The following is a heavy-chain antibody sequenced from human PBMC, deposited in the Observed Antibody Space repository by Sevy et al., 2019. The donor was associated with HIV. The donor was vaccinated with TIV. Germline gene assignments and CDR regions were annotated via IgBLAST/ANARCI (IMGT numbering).Heavy chain of an antibody. V-gene: IGHV3-11*01. J-gene: IGHJ4*02. D-gene: IGHD3-10*01. CDR2: ISSSGSTI. CDR3: ARGPVRGVIINLIDS. Sequence: GSLRLSCAASGFTFSDYYMSWIRQAPGKGLERVSYISSSGSTIYYADSVKGRFTISRDNAKNSLYLQMNSLRAEDTAVNYCARGPVRGVIINLIDSWGQGTLVTVSS. CDR1: GFTFSDYY.